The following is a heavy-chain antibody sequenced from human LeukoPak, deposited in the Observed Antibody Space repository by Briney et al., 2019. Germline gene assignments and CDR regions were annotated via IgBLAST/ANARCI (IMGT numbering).Heavy chain of an antibody. D-gene: IGHD6-19*01. CDR2: IFHTGTT. CDR1: GGSISSANW. CDR3: ARHSILAVAVGLPSTPVDL. Sequence: ASGTLSLTCAVSGGSISSANWWSWVRQPPGKGLEWIGEIFHTGTTNYNPSLKSRVTISVDKSKNQFSLNLNSVTAADTAVYYCARHSILAVAVGLPSTPVDLWGRGTLVTVSS. J-gene: IGHJ2*01. V-gene: IGHV4-4*02.